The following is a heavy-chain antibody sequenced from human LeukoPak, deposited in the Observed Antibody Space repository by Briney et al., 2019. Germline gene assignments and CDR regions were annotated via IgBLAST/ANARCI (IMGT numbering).Heavy chain of an antibody. CDR1: GFTFSSYA. D-gene: IGHD3-16*01. CDR3: AKDRGYDVDY. J-gene: IGHJ4*02. Sequence: HPGGSLRLSCAASGFTFSSYAMSWVRQAPGKGLEWVSTITSSGGSTYYADSVKGRFTVSRDNSKNTLFLQTNGLRAEDTAVYYCAKDRGYDVDYWGQGTLVTVSS. CDR2: ITSSGGST. V-gene: IGHV3-23*01.